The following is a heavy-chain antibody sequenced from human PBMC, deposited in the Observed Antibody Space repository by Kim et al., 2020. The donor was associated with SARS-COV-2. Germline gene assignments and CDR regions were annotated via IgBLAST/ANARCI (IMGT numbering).Heavy chain of an antibody. CDR1: GYIFTGYY. D-gene: IGHD6-19*01. CDR3: SRGGGGWLDAFHI. J-gene: IGHJ3*02. Sequence: ASVKVSCKASGYIFTGYYMHWVRQAPGQGLEWMGWINPTSGVTNYAQKFQGRVTMTRDTSISTLYMELTGLRSDDTAVYYCSRGGGGWLDAFHIWGQGTLVTVSS. CDR2: INPTSGVT. V-gene: IGHV1-2*02.